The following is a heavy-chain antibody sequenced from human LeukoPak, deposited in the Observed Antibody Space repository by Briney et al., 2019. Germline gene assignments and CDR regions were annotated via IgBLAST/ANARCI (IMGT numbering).Heavy chain of an antibody. D-gene: IGHD3-22*01. CDR1: GFTVSSNY. CDR3: ARYYYDSSGYYNWFDP. V-gene: IGHV3-11*06. Sequence: GGSLRLSCAASGFTVSSNYMSWVRQAPGKGLEWVSYISSSSSYTNYADSVKGRFTISRDNAKNSLYLQMNSLRAEDTAVYYCARYYYDSSGYYNWFDPWGQGTLVTVSS. CDR2: ISSSSSYT. J-gene: IGHJ5*02.